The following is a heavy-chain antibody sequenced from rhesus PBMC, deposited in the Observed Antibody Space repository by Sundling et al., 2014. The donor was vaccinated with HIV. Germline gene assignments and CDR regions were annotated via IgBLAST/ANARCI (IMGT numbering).Heavy chain of an antibody. CDR1: GGSVSSNY. J-gene: IGHJ4*01. CDR2: IHGSDSNT. CDR3: TKGAGFYCTD. D-gene: IGHD2-27*01. V-gene: IGHV4-169*01. Sequence: QVQLQESGPGLVKPSETLSLTCAVSGGSVSSNYWNWIRQAPGKGLEWIGYIHGSDSNTDYNPSLKSRVTLSVDASKNQFSLKLRSVTAADTAVYYCTKGAGFYCTDWGQGVLVTVSS.